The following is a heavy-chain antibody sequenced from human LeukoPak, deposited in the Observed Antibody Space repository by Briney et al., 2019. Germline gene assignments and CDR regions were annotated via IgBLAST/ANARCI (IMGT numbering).Heavy chain of an antibody. V-gene: IGHV3-33*01. CDR3: ARDRGPRTGFMVREAYDY. D-gene: IGHD3-10*01. Sequence: GGSLRLSCAASGFTFSSYGMHWVRQAPGKGLEWVAVIWYDGSNKYYADSVKGRFTISRDNSKNTLYLQMNSLRAEDTAVYYCARDRGPRTGFMVREAYDYWGQGTLVTVSS. J-gene: IGHJ4*02. CDR2: IWYDGSNK. CDR1: GFTFSSYG.